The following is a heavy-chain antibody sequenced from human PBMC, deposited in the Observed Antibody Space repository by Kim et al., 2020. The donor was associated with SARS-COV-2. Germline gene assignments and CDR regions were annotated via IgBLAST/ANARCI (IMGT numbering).Heavy chain of an antibody. V-gene: IGHV3-43*02. Sequence: GGSLRLSCAASGFTSDDYAMHWVRPAPGKGLEWVSLTSGDGGSTYYADSVKGRSTITRDNRTNSLYLQMNSLRTEDTALYYCAKDRERVADYWGQGTLVTVSS. CDR2: TSGDGGST. D-gene: IGHD1-26*01. CDR3: AKDRERVADY. J-gene: IGHJ4*02. CDR1: GFTSDDYA.